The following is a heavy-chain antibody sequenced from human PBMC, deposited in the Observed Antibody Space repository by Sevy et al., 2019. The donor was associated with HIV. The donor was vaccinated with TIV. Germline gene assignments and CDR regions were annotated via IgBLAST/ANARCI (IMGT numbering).Heavy chain of an antibody. Sequence: GGSLRLSCAASGFTFSSYGMYWVRQAPGKGLEWVAVISYDGSNKYYADSVKGRFTISRDNSKNTLYLQMNSLRAEDTAVYYCAKNPGSSWQKHIDYWGQGTLVTVSS. J-gene: IGHJ4*02. CDR3: AKNPGSSWQKHIDY. V-gene: IGHV3-30*18. D-gene: IGHD6-13*01. CDR2: ISYDGSNK. CDR1: GFTFSSYG.